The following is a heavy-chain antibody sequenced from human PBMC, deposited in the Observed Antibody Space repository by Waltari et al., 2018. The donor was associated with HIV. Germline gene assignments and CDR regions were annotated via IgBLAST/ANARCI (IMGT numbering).Heavy chain of an antibody. V-gene: IGHV5-51*03. CDR1: GYSFTSYW. Sequence: EVQLVQSGADVKKPGETLRISCKASGYSFTSYWIGWVRQMPGKGLEWMGIIYPGDSDTRYSPSFQGQVTISADKSISTAYLQWSSLKASDTAMYYCATSRSTYYDTGGYFDYWGQGTLVTVSS. D-gene: IGHD3-22*01. CDR3: ATSRSTYYDTGGYFDY. CDR2: IYPGDSDT. J-gene: IGHJ4*02.